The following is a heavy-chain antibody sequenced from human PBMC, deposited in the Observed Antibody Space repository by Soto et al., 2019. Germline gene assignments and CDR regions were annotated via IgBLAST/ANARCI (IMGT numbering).Heavy chain of an antibody. Sequence: EVQLVESGGGLVQPGGSPRPSCAASGFTFSDHYMDWVRQAPGKGLEWVGRTRNKANSYTTEYAASVKGRFTISRDDSKNSLYLQMNSLKTEDTAVYYCARRVLRYFDWLDYWGQGTLVTVSS. J-gene: IGHJ4*02. D-gene: IGHD3-9*01. CDR3: ARRVLRYFDWLDY. CDR1: GFTFSDHY. CDR2: TRNKANSYTT. V-gene: IGHV3-72*01.